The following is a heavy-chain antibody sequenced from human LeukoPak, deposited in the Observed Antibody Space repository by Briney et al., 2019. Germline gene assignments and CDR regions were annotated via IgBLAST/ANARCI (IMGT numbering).Heavy chain of an antibody. Sequence: ASVKVSCKASGYIFTDYFIHWVRQAPGQGLEWMAWINPTAGDTSYAQKIQGRVTLARDTSISTVYMELSRLTFDDTAVYYCARGPDHGGFDHWGQETLVIVSS. CDR2: INPTAGDT. V-gene: IGHV1-2*02. J-gene: IGHJ4*02. D-gene: IGHD3-16*01. CDR3: ARGPDHGGFDH. CDR1: GYIFTDYF.